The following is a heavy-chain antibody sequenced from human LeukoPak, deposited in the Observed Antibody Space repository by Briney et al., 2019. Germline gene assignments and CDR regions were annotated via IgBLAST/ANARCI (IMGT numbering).Heavy chain of an antibody. CDR3: ARRQGYCSSTSCYGNYVMDV. D-gene: IGHD2-2*01. CDR2: VSTTSNSI. J-gene: IGHJ6*02. Sequence: GGPLRLSCAASGFTFSSYSMNWVRQAPGKGLEWVSYVSTTSNSIYYPDSVKGRFTISRDNAKNSLYLQMNSLRAEDTAVYYCARRQGYCSSTSCYGNYVMDVWGQGTTVTVSS. V-gene: IGHV3-48*01. CDR1: GFTFSSYS.